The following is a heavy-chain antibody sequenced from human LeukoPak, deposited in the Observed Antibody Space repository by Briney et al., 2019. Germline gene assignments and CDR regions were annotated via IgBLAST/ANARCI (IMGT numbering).Heavy chain of an antibody. V-gene: IGHV3-15*01. CDR2: IKSKTEGGTT. Sequence: GGSLRLSCAASGFTFSNAWMSWVRQAPGKGLEWVGRIKSKTEGGTTDYAAPVKGRFTISRDDSKNTLYLQMDSLRAEDTAVYYCAKDTTARWSYMDVWGKGTTVTVSS. CDR3: AKDTTARWSYMDV. J-gene: IGHJ6*03. CDR1: GFTFSNAW. D-gene: IGHD1-1*01.